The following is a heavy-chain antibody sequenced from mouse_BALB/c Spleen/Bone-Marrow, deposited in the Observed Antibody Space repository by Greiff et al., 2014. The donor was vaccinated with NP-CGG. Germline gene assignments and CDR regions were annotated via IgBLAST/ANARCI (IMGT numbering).Heavy chain of an antibody. J-gene: IGHJ2*01. CDR2: ISYSGST. CDR1: GYSITSDYA. V-gene: IGHV3-2*02. CDR3: ARSWLRRGFDY. D-gene: IGHD2-2*01. Sequence: EVKLMASGPGLVKPSQSLPLTCTVTGYSITSDYAWNWIRQFPGNKLEWMGYISYSGSTSYNPSLKSRISITRDTSKNQFFLQLNSVTTEDTATYYCARSWLRRGFDYWGQGTTLTVSS.